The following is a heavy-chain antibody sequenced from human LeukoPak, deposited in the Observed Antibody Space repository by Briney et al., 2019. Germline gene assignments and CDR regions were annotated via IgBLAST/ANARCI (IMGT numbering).Heavy chain of an antibody. CDR1: GFTFGDYV. J-gene: IGHJ4*02. CDR3: TRGKYYDFWSGYYPDY. V-gene: IGHV3-49*04. CDR2: IRSKAYGGTT. D-gene: IGHD3-3*01. Sequence: GGSLRLSCTASGFTFGDYVMSWVRQAPGKGLEWVGFIRSKAYGGTTEYAASVKGRFTISRDDSKSIAYLQMNSLKTEDTAVYYCTRGKYYDFWSGYYPDYWGQGTLVTVAS.